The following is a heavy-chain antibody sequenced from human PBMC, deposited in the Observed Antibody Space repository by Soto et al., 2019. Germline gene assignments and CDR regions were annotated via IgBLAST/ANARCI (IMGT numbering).Heavy chain of an antibody. Sequence: GGSLRLSCAASGFTFSSYAMHWVRQAPGKGLEWVAVISYDGSNKYYADSVKGRFTISRDNSKNTLYLQMGSLRAEDMAVYYCARRDGYNFDYWGQGTLVTVSS. CDR3: ARRDGYNFDY. V-gene: IGHV3-30*14. CDR1: GFTFSSYA. J-gene: IGHJ4*02. D-gene: IGHD5-12*01. CDR2: ISYDGSNK.